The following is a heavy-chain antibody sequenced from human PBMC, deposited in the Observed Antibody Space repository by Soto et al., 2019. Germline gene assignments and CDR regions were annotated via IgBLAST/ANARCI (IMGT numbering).Heavy chain of an antibody. CDR3: AHSGGGIVDWYFDL. Sequence: QITLNESGPTLVKPTQTLTLTCTFSGFSLGTYGVGVGWIRQPPGKALEWLALIYWDDDKRYSPSLKSRLTITKDTSKRQVFLTLTNMDPVATATYYCAHSGGGIVDWYFDLWGRGTPVIVSS. D-gene: IGHD1-26*01. J-gene: IGHJ2*01. CDR1: GFSLGTYGVG. V-gene: IGHV2-5*02. CDR2: IYWDDDK.